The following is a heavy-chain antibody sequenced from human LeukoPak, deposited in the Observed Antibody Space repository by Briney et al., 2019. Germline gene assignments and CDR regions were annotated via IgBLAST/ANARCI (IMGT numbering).Heavy chain of an antibody. CDR3: ARPPLGVTTRGVEFEY. CDR2: IYPGDSDT. J-gene: IGHJ4*02. V-gene: IGHV5-51*01. Sequence: NPGESLKISCKGSGYNFTIYWIAWVRQMPGKGLEWMGIIYPGDSDTRYSPSFQGQVTISVDKSISIAYLQWSSLKASDTAMYYCARPPLGVTTRGVEFEYWGQGTLVTVSS. D-gene: IGHD4-11*01. CDR1: GYNFTIYW.